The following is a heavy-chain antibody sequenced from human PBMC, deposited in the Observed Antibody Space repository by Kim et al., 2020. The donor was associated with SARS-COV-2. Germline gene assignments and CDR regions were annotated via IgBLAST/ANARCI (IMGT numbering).Heavy chain of an antibody. V-gene: IGHV4-34*01. CDR2: INHSGST. CDR1: GGSFSGYY. J-gene: IGHJ4*01. CDR3: ARGRQWPSRGLPSWRGYY. D-gene: IGHD2-2*01. Sequence: SETLSLTCAVYGGSFSGYYWSWIRQPPGKGLEWIGEINHSGSTNYNPSLKSRVTISVDTSKNQFSLKLSSVTAADTAVYYCARGRQWPSRGLPSWRGYY.